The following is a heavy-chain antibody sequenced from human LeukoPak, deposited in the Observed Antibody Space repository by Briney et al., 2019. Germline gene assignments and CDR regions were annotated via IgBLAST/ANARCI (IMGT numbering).Heavy chain of an antibody. J-gene: IGHJ1*01. CDR2: INPNSGGT. Sequence: ASVKVSCKASGGTFSSYAISWVRQAPGQGLEWMGRINPNSGGTNYAQKFQGRVTMTRDTSISTAYMELSRLRSDDTAVYYCARGYRTVGAIEYFQHWGQGTLVTVSS. CDR3: ARGYRTVGAIEYFQH. D-gene: IGHD1-26*01. V-gene: IGHV1-2*06. CDR1: GGTFSSYA.